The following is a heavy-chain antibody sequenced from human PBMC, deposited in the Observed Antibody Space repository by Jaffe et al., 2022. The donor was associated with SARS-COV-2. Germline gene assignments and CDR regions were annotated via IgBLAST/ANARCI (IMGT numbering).Heavy chain of an antibody. J-gene: IGHJ4*02. V-gene: IGHV4-31*03. CDR3: VGDKYASGIGSFEY. Sequence: QVQLQESGPGLVKPSQTVSLTCTVSGDSVNSGDYWWNWVRQHPGKGLEWIAYTHSGGATYYNPSLQSRALISRDTSENQFSLRLNSVTVADTAVYFCVGDKYASGIGSFEYWGQGILVTVSS. D-gene: IGHD3-10*01. CDR2: THSGGAT. CDR1: GDSVNSGDYW.